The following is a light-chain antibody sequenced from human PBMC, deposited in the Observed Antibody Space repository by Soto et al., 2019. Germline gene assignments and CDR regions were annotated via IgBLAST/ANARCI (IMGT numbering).Light chain of an antibody. CDR1: SSDVGSYNL. V-gene: IGLV2-23*02. Sequence: QSVLTQPASVSGSPGQSITISCTGTSSDVGSYNLVSWYQQHPGKAPKLMIYGVSKRPSGVSNRFSGSKSGNTASLTISGLQAEDEADYYCCSYAGSSSDVFGTGTKLTVL. J-gene: IGLJ1*01. CDR3: CSYAGSSSDV. CDR2: GVS.